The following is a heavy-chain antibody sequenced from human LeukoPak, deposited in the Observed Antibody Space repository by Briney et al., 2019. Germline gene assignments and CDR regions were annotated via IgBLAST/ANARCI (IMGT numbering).Heavy chain of an antibody. Sequence: GGSLRLSCAASGFTVSSNYMSWVRQAPGKGLEWVSVIYSGGSTYYADSVKGRFTISRDNSKNTLYLQMNGLRAEDTAVYYCARGDSSGYYPFDYWGQGTLVTVSS. V-gene: IGHV3-53*01. CDR3: ARGDSSGYYPFDY. CDR1: GFTVSSNY. J-gene: IGHJ4*02. CDR2: IYSGGST. D-gene: IGHD3-22*01.